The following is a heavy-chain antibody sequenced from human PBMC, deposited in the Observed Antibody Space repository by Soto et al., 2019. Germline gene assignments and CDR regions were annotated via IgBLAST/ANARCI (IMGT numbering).Heavy chain of an antibody. Sequence: QLQLQESGSGLVKPSQTLSLICAVSGDSISSGGSSWSWIRQPPGKGLEWIGYIYHSGSTYYNPSLKSRVTISVDRSKNQFSLRLSSVTAADTAVYYCAGSYGSGSYYPDDWGQGTLVTVSS. CDR2: IYHSGST. CDR3: AGSYGSGSYYPDD. V-gene: IGHV4-30-2*01. CDR1: GDSISSGGSS. D-gene: IGHD3-10*01. J-gene: IGHJ4*02.